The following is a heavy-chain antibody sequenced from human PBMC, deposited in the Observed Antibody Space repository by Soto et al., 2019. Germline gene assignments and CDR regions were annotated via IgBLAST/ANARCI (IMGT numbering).Heavy chain of an antibody. CDR1: GYTFTSYY. D-gene: IGHD1-26*01. V-gene: IGHV1-46*01. J-gene: IGHJ6*02. Sequence: ASVKVSCKASGYTFTSYYMHWVRQAPGQGLEWMGIINPSGGSTSYAQKFQGRVTMTRDTSTSTVYMELSSLRSEDTAVYYCVRDCIVGATGSHYYYYYGMDVWGQGTTVTSP. CDR2: INPSGGST. CDR3: VRDCIVGATGSHYYYYYGMDV.